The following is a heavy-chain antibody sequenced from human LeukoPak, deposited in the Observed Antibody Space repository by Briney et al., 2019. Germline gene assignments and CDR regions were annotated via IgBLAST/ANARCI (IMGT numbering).Heavy chain of an antibody. D-gene: IGHD6-19*01. V-gene: IGHV3-74*01. CDR1: GFTFSSYW. Sequence: GGSLRLSCAASGFTFSSYWMHWVRQAPGKGLVWVSRINTDGSSTSYADSVKGRFTISRDNSKNTLYLQMNSPRAEDTAVYYCAKGRQYSSGHAWGQGTLVTVSS. CDR2: INTDGSST. CDR3: AKGRQYSSGHA. J-gene: IGHJ4*02.